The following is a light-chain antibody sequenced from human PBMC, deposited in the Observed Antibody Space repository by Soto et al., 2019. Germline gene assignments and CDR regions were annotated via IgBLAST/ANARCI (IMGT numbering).Light chain of an antibody. CDR2: DTS. CDR3: QQYSEWPPFT. J-gene: IGKJ5*01. Sequence: EIVLTQSPGTLSLSPGERATLSCRASQSVSSSYLAWYQQKPGQAPRLLIYDTSTRATGIPAKFSGSGSGTEFTLTISSLQPEDLAVYYCQQYSEWPPFTFGQGTRLEI. V-gene: IGKV3-20*01. CDR1: QSVSSSY.